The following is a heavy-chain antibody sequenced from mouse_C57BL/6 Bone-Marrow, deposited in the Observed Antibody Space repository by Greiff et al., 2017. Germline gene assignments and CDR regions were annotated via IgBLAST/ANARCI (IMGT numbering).Heavy chain of an antibody. J-gene: IGHJ2*01. CDR1: GYTFTDYY. D-gene: IGHD4-1*01. CDR3: ARRWDGY. Sequence: VQGVESGAELVRPGASVKLSCKASGYTFTDYYINWVKQRPGQGLEWIARIYPGSGTTYYNEKFKGKATLTAAKSSSTAYMQLSSLTSEDSAVYFCARRWDGYWGQGTTLTVTS. CDR2: IYPGSGTT. V-gene: IGHV1-76*01.